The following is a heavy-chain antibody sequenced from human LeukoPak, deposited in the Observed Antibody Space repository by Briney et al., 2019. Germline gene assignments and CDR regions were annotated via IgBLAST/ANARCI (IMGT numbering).Heavy chain of an antibody. V-gene: IGHV4-59*08. J-gene: IGHJ4*02. Sequence: PSETLSLTCNVSGDSISCYYWSWIRQPPGKGLEWIGYIYYSGNTNYDPSLKSRVTMSVHTSKNQFSLKLSSVTAADTAVYYCARHTSMAHFDYWGQGTLVTVSS. CDR1: GDSISCYY. D-gene: IGHD1-1*01. CDR2: IYYSGNT. CDR3: ARHTSMAHFDY.